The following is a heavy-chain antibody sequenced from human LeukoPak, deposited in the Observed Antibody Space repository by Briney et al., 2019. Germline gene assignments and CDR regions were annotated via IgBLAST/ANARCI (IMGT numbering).Heavy chain of an antibody. D-gene: IGHD6-19*01. CDR2: ISGRGDST. V-gene: IGHV3-23*01. CDR1: GFTFSIYA. CDR3: ARGHSAWYDY. J-gene: IGHJ4*02. Sequence: GGSLRLSCAGSGFTFSIYAMTWVRQAPGKGLEWVSSISGRGDSTNYADSVKGRFTISRDNSKNTLYLQMNSLRAEDSAIYYCARGHSAWYDYWGQGTLVTVSS.